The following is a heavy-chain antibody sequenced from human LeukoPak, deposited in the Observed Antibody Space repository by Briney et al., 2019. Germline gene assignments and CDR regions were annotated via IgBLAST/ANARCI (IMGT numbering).Heavy chain of an antibody. J-gene: IGHJ6*03. CDR3: ARIPQVVPAAISSSGYMDV. CDR1: GGSFSGYY. V-gene: IGHV4-34*01. Sequence: SETLSLTCAVYGGSFSGYYWSWIRQPPGKGLERIGEINHSGSTNYNPSLKSRVTISVDTSKNQFSLKLSSVTAADTAVYYCARIPQVVPAAISSSGYMDVWGKGTTVTVSS. CDR2: INHSGST. D-gene: IGHD2-2*02.